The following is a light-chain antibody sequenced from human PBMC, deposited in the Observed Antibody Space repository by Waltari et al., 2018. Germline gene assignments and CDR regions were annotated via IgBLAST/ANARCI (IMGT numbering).Light chain of an antibody. J-gene: IGLJ2*01. CDR3: VLYMGRGISI. V-gene: IGLV8-61*01. CDR2: STN. CDR1: SGSVSTSYY. Sequence: QTVVTQEASSSVSPGGTVTLTCGLSSGSVSTSYYPSWYQQTPGQAPRTLLHSTNTRSSGVPVGFSCSILGNKAALTITGAQTDDESDYYCVLYMGRGISIFGGGTKLTVL.